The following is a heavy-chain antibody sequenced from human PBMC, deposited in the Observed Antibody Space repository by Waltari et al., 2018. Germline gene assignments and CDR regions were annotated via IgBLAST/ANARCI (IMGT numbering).Heavy chain of an antibody. V-gene: IGHV4-4*02. CDR3: ARGFEDYYDSSGTYFDY. CDR2: IYHSGST. CDR1: GGSISSSNW. J-gene: IGHJ4*02. Sequence: QVQLQESGPGLVKPSGPLSLTCAVSGGSISSSNWWSWVRPPPGKGLEWIGEIYHSGSTNYNPSLKSRVTISVDKSKNQFSLKLSSVTAADTAVYYCARGFEDYYDSSGTYFDYWGQGTLVTVSS. D-gene: IGHD3-22*01.